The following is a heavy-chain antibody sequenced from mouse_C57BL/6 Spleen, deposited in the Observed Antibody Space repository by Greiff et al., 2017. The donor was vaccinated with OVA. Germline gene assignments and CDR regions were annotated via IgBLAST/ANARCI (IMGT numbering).Heavy chain of an antibody. CDR3: ASDYYDYDDAMDY. D-gene: IGHD2-4*01. J-gene: IGHJ4*01. CDR2: INPSSGYT. V-gene: IGHV1-7*01. CDR1: GYTFTSYW. Sequence: VQRVESGAELAKPGASVKLSCKASGYTFTSYWMHWVKQRPGQGLEWIGYINPSSGYTKYNQKFKDKATLTADKSSSTAYMQLSSLTYEDSAVYYCASDYYDYDDAMDYWGQGTSVTVSS.